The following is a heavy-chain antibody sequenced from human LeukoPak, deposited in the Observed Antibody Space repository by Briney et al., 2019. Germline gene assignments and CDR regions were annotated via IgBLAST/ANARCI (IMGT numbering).Heavy chain of an antibody. CDR1: GYTLTELS. V-gene: IGHV1-24*01. CDR3: ARGSGSAFDI. Sequence: ASVKVSCKVSGYTLTELSMHWVRQAPGKGLEWMGGFDPEDGETIYAQKFQGRVTMTRNTSISTAYMELSSLRSEDTAVYYCARGSGSAFDIWGQGTMVTVSS. CDR2: FDPEDGET. J-gene: IGHJ3*02.